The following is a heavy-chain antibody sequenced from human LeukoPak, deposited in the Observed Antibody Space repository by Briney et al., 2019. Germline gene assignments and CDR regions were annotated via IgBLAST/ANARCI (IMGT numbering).Heavy chain of an antibody. CDR2: MNPNSGNT. CDR1: GYTFTSYD. V-gene: IGHV1-8*01. Sequence: ASAKVSCKASGYTFTSYDINWVRQATGQGLEWMGWMNPNSGNTGYAQKFQGRVTMTRNTSISTAYMELSSLRSEDTAVYYCAREGVGASSFDYWGQGTLVTVSS. CDR3: AREGVGASSFDY. D-gene: IGHD1-26*01. J-gene: IGHJ4*02.